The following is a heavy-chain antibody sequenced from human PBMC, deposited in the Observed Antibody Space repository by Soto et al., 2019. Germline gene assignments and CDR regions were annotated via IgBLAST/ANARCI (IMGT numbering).Heavy chain of an antibody. V-gene: IGHV3-11*01. CDR2: IGGTSNVI. D-gene: IGHD6-25*01. CDR1: GFIFSANY. J-gene: IGHJ4*02. Sequence: GGSLRLSCEASGFIFSANYMTWIRQAPGKGLEWVSYIGGTSNVIYYADSVKDRFTISRDNAKNSLYLQMNSLRAEDTAVYYCARVGLSAADFDYWGQGAPVTVSS. CDR3: ARVGLSAADFDY.